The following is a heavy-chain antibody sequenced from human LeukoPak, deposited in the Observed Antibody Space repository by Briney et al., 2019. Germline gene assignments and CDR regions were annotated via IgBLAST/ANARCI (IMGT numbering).Heavy chain of an antibody. CDR3: ARQRRYSGNPDAFDI. D-gene: IGHD1-26*01. J-gene: IGHJ3*02. CDR2: IYYSGST. Sequence: SETLSLTCTVSGGSISSGGYYWSWTRQHPGKGLEWIGYIYYSGSTNYNPSLKSRVTMSVDTSKNQFSLKLSSMTAADTAVYYCARQRRYSGNPDAFDIWGQGTVVTVSS. CDR1: GGSISSGGYY. V-gene: IGHV4-61*08.